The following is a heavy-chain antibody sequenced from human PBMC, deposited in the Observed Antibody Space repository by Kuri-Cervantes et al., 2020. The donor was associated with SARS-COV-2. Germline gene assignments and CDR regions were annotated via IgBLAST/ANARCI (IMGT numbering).Heavy chain of an antibody. CDR3: ARGRNYYDSSGYFYYFDY. V-gene: IGHV4-34*01. Sequence: SQTLSLTCAVYGGSFSGYYWSWIRQPPGKGLEWIGEINHSGSTNYNPSLKSRVTISVDTSKNQFSLKLSSVTAADTAVYYCARGRNYYDSSGYFYYFDYWGQGTLVTVS. CDR2: INHSGST. D-gene: IGHD3-22*01. CDR1: GGSFSGYY. J-gene: IGHJ4*02.